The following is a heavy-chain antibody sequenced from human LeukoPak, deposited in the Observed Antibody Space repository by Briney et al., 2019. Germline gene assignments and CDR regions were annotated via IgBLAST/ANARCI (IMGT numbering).Heavy chain of an antibody. CDR3: ARTTLEMAFD. V-gene: IGHV3-21*01. CDR2: ISSSSSYI. J-gene: IGHJ4*02. D-gene: IGHD5-24*01. Sequence: GGSLRLSCAASGFTFDDYAMHWVRQAPGKGLEWVSSISSSSSYIYYADSVKGRFTISRDNAKNSLYLQMNSLRAEDTAVYYCARTTLEMAFDWGQGTLVTVSS. CDR1: GFTFDDYA.